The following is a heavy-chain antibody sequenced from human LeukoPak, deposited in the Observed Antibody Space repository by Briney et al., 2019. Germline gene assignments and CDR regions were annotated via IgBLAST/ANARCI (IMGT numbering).Heavy chain of an antibody. Sequence: SETLSLTCTVSGGSISNKYWSWIWQPPGKGLEWIGYIYYSGSTNYNPSLKSRVTILVDTSKNQFSLKLDSVTAADTAVYYCAKGTSSGWYYFDYWGQGTLVTVSS. CDR3: AKGTSSGWYYFDY. D-gene: IGHD6-19*01. CDR2: IYYSGST. CDR1: GGSISNKY. J-gene: IGHJ4*02. V-gene: IGHV4-59*08.